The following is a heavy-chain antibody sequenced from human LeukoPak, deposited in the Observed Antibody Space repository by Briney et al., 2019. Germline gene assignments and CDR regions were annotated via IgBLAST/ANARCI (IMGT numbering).Heavy chain of an antibody. J-gene: IGHJ3*02. V-gene: IGHV1-18*01. Sequence: ASVKVSCKASGYTFTSYGISWVRQAPGQGLEWMGWISAYNGNTNYAQKLQGRVTMTTDTSTSTAYMELRSLRSDDTAVYYCAGDLGLALDEGWFGDEDAFDIWGQGTMVTVSS. CDR1: GYTFTSYG. D-gene: IGHD3-10*01. CDR3: AGDLGLALDEGWFGDEDAFDI. CDR2: ISAYNGNT.